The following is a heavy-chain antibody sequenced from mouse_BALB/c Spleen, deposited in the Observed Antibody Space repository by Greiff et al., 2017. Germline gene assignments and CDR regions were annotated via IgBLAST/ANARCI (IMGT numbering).Heavy chain of an antibody. J-gene: IGHJ2*01. D-gene: IGHD2-1*01. V-gene: IGHV5-12-1*01. CDR1: GFAFSSYD. CDR3: ARSLYYGLDY. Sequence: EVQGVESGGGLVKPGGSLKLSCAASGFAFSSYDMSWVRQTPEKRLEWVAYISSGGGSTYYPDTVKGRFTISRDNAKNTLYLQMSSLKSEDTAMYYCARSLYYGLDYWGQGTTLTVSS. CDR2: ISSGGGST.